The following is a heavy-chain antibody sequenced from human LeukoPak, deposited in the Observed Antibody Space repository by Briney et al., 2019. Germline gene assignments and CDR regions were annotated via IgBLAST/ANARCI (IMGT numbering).Heavy chain of an antibody. D-gene: IGHD3-22*01. CDR3: AGEYYYDSSGFDY. CDR2: INSDGSST. J-gene: IGHJ4*02. V-gene: IGHV3-74*01. Sequence: GGSLRLSCAASGFTFSSYWMHWVRQAPGKGLVWVSRINSDGSSTSYADSVKGRFTISRDNAKNTLYLQMNSLRAEDTAVYYCAGEYYYDSSGFDYWGQGTLVTVSS. CDR1: GFTFSSYW.